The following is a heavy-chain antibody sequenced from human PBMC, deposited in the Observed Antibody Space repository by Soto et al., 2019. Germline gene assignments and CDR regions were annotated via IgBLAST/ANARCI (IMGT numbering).Heavy chain of an antibody. CDR3: ARGHYRYAREV. V-gene: IGHV4-30-2*01. Sequence: SETRSLTCDVSGGSISTGVYSWNWIRHPPGKGLEWVGYINHSVSTYDNPSLRSRVTMSVNRSKNQFSLNLTSVTAADTAVYFCARGHYRYAREVWGQGTTVSVSS. J-gene: IGHJ6*02. CDR1: GGSISTGVYS. CDR2: INHSVST.